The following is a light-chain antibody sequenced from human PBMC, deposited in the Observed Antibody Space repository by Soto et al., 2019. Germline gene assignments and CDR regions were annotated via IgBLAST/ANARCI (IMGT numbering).Light chain of an antibody. CDR1: QSIRDR. V-gene: IGKV1-39*01. CDR3: QQNDNTPYS. J-gene: IGKJ2*01. CDR2: ATS. Sequence: DIHMTQSPSSLSASVGDTVTITCRASQSIRDRLNWYQQKPGKAPKLLTYATSTLQTGVPSRFSGSASGTDFTLAINSLQPEDFATYYCQQNDNTPYSFGQGTKLEIK.